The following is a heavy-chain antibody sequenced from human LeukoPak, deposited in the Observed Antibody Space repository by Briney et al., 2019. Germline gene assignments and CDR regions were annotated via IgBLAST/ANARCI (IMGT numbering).Heavy chain of an antibody. J-gene: IGHJ4*02. D-gene: IGHD3-3*01. CDR1: GFTVSSSY. CDR2: IYSGGIT. Sequence: GGSLRLSCAASGFTVSSSYMSWVRQAPGKGLEWVSVIYSGGITYYADSVKGRFTISRDNSKNTMYLQMNSLRAEDTAVYYCAKSLEWLVYYFDYWGQGTLVTVSS. CDR3: AKSLEWLVYYFDY. V-gene: IGHV3-53*01.